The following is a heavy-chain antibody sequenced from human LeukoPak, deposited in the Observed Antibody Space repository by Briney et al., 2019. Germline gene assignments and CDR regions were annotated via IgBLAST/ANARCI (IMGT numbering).Heavy chain of an antibody. D-gene: IGHD2-8*01. CDR2: IKSKTDGGTI. V-gene: IGHV3-15*01. CDR3: TIAGYCTNGVCPTHYC. CDR1: GFPFTKAW. Sequence: GGSLRLSCAASGFPFTKAWMSWVRQAPGKGLEWVGLIKSKTDGGTIDYAAPVKGRFSISRDDSKNTLFLQMNSLKTEDTAVYYCTIAGYCTNGVCPTHYCWGQGTLVTVSS. J-gene: IGHJ4*02.